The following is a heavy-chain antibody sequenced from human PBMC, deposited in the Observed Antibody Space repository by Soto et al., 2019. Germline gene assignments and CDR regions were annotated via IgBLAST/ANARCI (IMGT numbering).Heavy chain of an antibody. CDR1: GFTFNIFT. Sequence: GGSLRLSCVASGFTFNIFTMSWVRQAPGKGLEWVSGISSNGGSTYYADSVKGRFTISRDNSKNTLYLQMNSLRAEDTAVYYCAKDVVVGATTGLGDYYYYYGMDVWGQGTTVTVSS. D-gene: IGHD1-26*01. CDR3: AKDVVVGATTGLGDYYYYYGMDV. CDR2: ISSNGGST. J-gene: IGHJ6*02. V-gene: IGHV3-23*01.